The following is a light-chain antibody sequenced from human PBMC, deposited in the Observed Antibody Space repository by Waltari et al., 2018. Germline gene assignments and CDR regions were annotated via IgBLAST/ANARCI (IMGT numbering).Light chain of an antibody. Sequence: QTVVTLEPSLSVSPGGTVTLTCALSSGSVSSTSYASWYQQTPGQAPRTLVYKINNRSSGVPDRFSGSMLGNKAALTITGAQAEDESDYYCVLYMGSGIWVFGGGTKLTVL. CDR1: SGSVSSTSY. J-gene: IGLJ3*02. V-gene: IGLV8-61*01. CDR3: VLYMGSGIWV. CDR2: KIN.